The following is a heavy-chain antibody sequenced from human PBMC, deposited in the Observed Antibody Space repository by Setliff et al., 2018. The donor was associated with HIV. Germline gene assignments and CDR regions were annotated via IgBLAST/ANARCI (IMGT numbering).Heavy chain of an antibody. J-gene: IGHJ3*02. D-gene: IGHD3-22*01. CDR2: IYTSGST. V-gene: IGHV4-4*07. CDR1: GGSISSYY. Sequence: SETLSLTCTVSGGSISSYYWSWIRQPAGKGLEWIGRIYTSGSTNYNPSIKSRVTMSVDTSKNQFSLKLSSVTAADTAVYYCARGTYYYDSSGFRDAFDIWGQGTMVTVSS. CDR3: ARGTYYYDSSGFRDAFDI.